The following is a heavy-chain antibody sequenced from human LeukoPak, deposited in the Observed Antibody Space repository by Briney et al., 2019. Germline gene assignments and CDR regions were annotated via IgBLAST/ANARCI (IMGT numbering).Heavy chain of an antibody. Sequence: PGGSLRLSCTASRLTFNNYWMHWVRQAPGKGLVWVSRINIDGSSISYADSVKGRFTISRGNAKSTLYLQMNSLRAEDAALYYCARVPATGTQFDYWGQGTLVTVSS. CDR3: ARVPATGTQFDY. CDR1: RLTFNNYW. D-gene: IGHD6-13*01. J-gene: IGHJ4*02. V-gene: IGHV3-74*01. CDR2: INIDGSSI.